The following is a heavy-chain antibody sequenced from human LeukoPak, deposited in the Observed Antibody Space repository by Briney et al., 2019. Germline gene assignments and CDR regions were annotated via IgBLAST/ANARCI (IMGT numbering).Heavy chain of an antibody. V-gene: IGHV4-39*01. CDR3: ARGLLLVGATFRWFDP. CDR2: IYYSGST. CDR1: GGSISSSSYY. D-gene: IGHD1-26*01. Sequence: SETLSLTCTVSGGSISSSSYYWGWIRQPPGKGLEWIGSIYYSGSTYYNPSLKSRVTISVDTSKNQFSLKLSSVTAADTAVYYCARGLLLVGATFRWFDPWGQGTLVTVSS. J-gene: IGHJ5*02.